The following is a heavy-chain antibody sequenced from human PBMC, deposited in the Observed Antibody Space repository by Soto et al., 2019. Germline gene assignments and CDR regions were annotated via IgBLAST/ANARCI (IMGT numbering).Heavy chain of an antibody. J-gene: IGHJ4*02. V-gene: IGHV3-20*04. CDR3: VRGASLNFDY. D-gene: IGHD1-26*01. Sequence: EVQLVESGGGVLRPGGSLRLSCAASGFTFDDYGMRWARQAPGKGLEWVSGANWNGGSTGYADSVKGRFTISRDNAKNSLYLQMNSLRAEDTAFYYCVRGASLNFDYWGQGTLVTVSS. CDR1: GFTFDDYG. CDR2: ANWNGGST.